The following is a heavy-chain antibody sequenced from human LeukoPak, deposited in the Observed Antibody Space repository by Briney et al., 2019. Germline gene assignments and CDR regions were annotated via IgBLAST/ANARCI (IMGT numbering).Heavy chain of an antibody. Sequence: ASVKVSCKASGYTFTSYGISWVRQAPGQGLEWMRWITAYNGNRKYAQKFQDRVTMTTDTSTSTAYMVVTTLRSDDTAVYYCATVGGPDEYWGQGTLVTVSS. V-gene: IGHV1-18*01. CDR1: GYTFTSYG. D-gene: IGHD3-16*01. J-gene: IGHJ4*02. CDR3: ATVGGPDEY. CDR2: ITAYNGNR.